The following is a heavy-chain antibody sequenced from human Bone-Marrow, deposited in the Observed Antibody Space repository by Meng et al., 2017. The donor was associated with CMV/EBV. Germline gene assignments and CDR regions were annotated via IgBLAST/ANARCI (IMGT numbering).Heavy chain of an antibody. CDR3: ARAAAGLNFDY. D-gene: IGHD6-13*01. J-gene: IGHJ4*02. CDR2: ISAYNGNT. Sequence: ASVKVSCKASGYTFTGYGISWVRQAPGQGLEWMGWISAYNGNTNYAQKLQGRVTMTTDTSTITAYMELRSLRSDDTAVYYCARAAAGLNFDYWGQGPLVTVSS. CDR1: GYTFTGYG. V-gene: IGHV1-18*01.